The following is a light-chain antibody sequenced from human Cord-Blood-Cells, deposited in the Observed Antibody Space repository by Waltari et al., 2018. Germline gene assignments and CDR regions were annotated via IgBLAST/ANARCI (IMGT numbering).Light chain of an antibody. CDR1: SSDVGSDNL. V-gene: IGLV2-23*01. Sequence: QSALTQPASVSGSPGQSITISCTGTSSDVGSDNLATWYQQHPGKATKLMIYEGSKRHSGVSNRFSGSKSGNTASLTISGLQAEDEADYYCCSYAGSSWVFGGGTKLTVL. J-gene: IGLJ3*02. CDR3: CSYAGSSWV. CDR2: EGS.